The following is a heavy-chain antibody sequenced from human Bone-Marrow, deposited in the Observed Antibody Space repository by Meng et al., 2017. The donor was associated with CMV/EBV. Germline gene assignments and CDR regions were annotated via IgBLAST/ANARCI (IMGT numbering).Heavy chain of an antibody. Sequence: GGSLRLSCAASGFTFSSYWMSWVRQAPGKGLEWVANIKQDGSEKYYVDSVKGRFTISRDNAKNSLYLQMNSLRAEDTAVYYCARDPCPSGVCYLDSWGQGTLVTVSS. CDR3: ARDPCPSGVCYLDS. CDR1: GFTFSSYW. D-gene: IGHD2-8*01. J-gene: IGHJ4*02. V-gene: IGHV3-7*01. CDR2: IKQDGSEK.